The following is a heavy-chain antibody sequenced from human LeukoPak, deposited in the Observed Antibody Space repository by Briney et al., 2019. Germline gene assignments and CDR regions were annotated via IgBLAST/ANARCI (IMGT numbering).Heavy chain of an antibody. J-gene: IGHJ4*02. D-gene: IGHD3/OR15-3a*01. CDR1: GGSISSSNW. CDR3: ASTPKGMALDNFDY. CDR2: IYHSGST. V-gene: IGHV4-4*02. Sequence: PSETLSLTCAVSGGSISSSNWWSWVRPPPGKGLEWIGEIYHSGSTNYNPSLKSRVTISVDKSKNQFSLKLSSVTAADTAVYYCASTPKGMALDNFDYWGQGTLVTVSS.